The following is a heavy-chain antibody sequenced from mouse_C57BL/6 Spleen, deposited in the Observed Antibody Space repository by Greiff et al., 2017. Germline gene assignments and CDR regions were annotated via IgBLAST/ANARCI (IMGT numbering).Heavy chain of an antibody. V-gene: IGHV1-61*01. D-gene: IGHD1-1*01. CDR2: IYPSDSET. Sequence: QVQLQQPGAELVRPGSSVKLSCKASGYTFTSYWMDWVKQRPGQGLEWIGNIYPSDSETHYNQKFKDKATLTVDKSSSTAYMQLSSLTSEDSAVYYCARWGILTTEDYWGQGTTLTVSS. CDR1: GYTFTSYW. CDR3: ARWGILTTEDY. J-gene: IGHJ2*01.